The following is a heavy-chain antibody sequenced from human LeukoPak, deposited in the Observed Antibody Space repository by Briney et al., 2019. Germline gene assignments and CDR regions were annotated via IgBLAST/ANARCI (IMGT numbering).Heavy chain of an antibody. V-gene: IGHV3-30*18. J-gene: IGHJ6*02. CDR2: IPYDGSNK. D-gene: IGHD3-10*01. Sequence: GGSLRLSCAASGXTFSNYGMHWVRQAPGKGLEWVAVIPYDGSNKYYADSVKGRFTISRDNSRTTLSLQMNSLRPEDTAVYYCAKDRGYYYYGMDVWGQGTTVTVSS. CDR1: GXTFSNYG. CDR3: AKDRGYYYYGMDV.